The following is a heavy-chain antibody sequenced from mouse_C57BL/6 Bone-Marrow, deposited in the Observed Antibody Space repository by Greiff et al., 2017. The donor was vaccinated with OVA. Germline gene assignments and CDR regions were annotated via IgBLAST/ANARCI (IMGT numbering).Heavy chain of an antibody. CDR3: ARSAPGGGFAY. Sequence: VQLQQSGAELVRPGTSVKMSCKASGYTFTNYWIGWAKQRPGHGLEWIGDIYPGGGYTNYNEKFKGKATLTADKSSSTAYMQFSSLTSEDSAIYYCARSAPGGGFAYWGQGTLVTVSA. D-gene: IGHD4-1*01. V-gene: IGHV1-63*01. CDR1: GYTFTNYW. J-gene: IGHJ3*01. CDR2: IYPGGGYT.